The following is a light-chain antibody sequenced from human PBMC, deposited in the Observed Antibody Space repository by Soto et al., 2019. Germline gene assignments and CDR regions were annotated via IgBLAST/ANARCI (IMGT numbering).Light chain of an antibody. Sequence: QSVLTQLPSASETPGQRVTISCSGSHSNIGRNTVNWYQQFPGMAPKLLIYNNDQRPSGVPGRFSGSKSGTSGTLDITGLQSEYEAEYVCGAWEDSLNGRVFGGGTKLTVL. V-gene: IGLV1-44*01. CDR3: GAWEDSLNGRV. CDR2: NND. J-gene: IGLJ3*02. CDR1: HSNIGRNT.